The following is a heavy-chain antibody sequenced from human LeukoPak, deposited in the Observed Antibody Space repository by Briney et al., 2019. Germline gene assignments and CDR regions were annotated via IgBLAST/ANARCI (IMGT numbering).Heavy chain of an antibody. CDR1: GYTFTSYD. Sequence: ASVKVSCKASGYTFTSYDINWVRQATGQGLEWMGWMNPNSGNTGYAQKFQGRVTMTRNTSISTAYMELSSLRSEDTAVYYCATHIAAADMYYFDYWGQGTLVTVSS. J-gene: IGHJ4*02. CDR2: MNPNSGNT. D-gene: IGHD6-13*01. V-gene: IGHV1-8*01. CDR3: ATHIAAADMYYFDY.